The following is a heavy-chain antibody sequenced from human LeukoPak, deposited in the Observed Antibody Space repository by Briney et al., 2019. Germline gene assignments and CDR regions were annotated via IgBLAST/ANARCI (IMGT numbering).Heavy chain of an antibody. CDR2: ISSSGNNI. CDR1: GFTFSNYE. D-gene: IGHD5-18*01. V-gene: IGHV3-48*03. CDR3: ARVKATAIGDY. Sequence: GGSLRLSCVVSGFTFSNYEMNWVRQAPGKGLEWVSYISSSGNNIYHTDSVKGRFTISRDNARNSLYLHMNSLSAEDTAVYYCARVKATAIGDYWGRGTLVTVSS. J-gene: IGHJ4*02.